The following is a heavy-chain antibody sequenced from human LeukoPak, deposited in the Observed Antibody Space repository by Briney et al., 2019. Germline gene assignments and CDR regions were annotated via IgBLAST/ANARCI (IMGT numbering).Heavy chain of an antibody. Sequence: GGSLRLSCAASGFTFSSYWMSWVRQAPGKGLEWVANIKQDGGEKYYVDSVKGRFTISRDNAKNSLYLQMNSLRAEDTAVYYCASWAGTATGFSGPFDYWGQGTLVTVSS. CDR1: GFTFSSYW. D-gene: IGHD6-13*01. CDR3: ASWAGTATGFSGPFDY. CDR2: IKQDGGEK. V-gene: IGHV3-7*01. J-gene: IGHJ4*02.